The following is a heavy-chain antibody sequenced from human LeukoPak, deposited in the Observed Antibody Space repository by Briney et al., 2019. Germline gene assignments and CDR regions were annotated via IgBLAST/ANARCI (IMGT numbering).Heavy chain of an antibody. CDR1: GFSFSDYN. CDR3: ARDLGYYYDSSGYPFPDY. V-gene: IGHV3-30*03. CDR2: ISYNGINE. Sequence: GGSLRLSCAASGFSFSDYNMHWVRQAPGKGLEWMAVISYNGINEYYADSVKGRFTISRDNSKSTLLLQMNSLRAEDTAVYYCARDLGYYYDSSGYPFPDYWGQGTLVTVSS. J-gene: IGHJ4*02. D-gene: IGHD3-22*01.